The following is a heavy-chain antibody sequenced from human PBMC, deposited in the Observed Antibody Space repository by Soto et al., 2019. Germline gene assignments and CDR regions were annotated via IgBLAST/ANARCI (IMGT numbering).Heavy chain of an antibody. CDR3: ARLTYSSTSSFYYFDY. V-gene: IGHV4-30-2*01. J-gene: IGHJ4*02. CDR1: GGSISSGGYS. CDR2: IYHSGST. Sequence: SETLSLTCAVSGGSISSGGYSWSWIRQPPGKGLEWIGYIYHSGSTYYNPSLKSRVTISVDRSKNQFSLKLSSVTAADTAVYYCARLTYSSTSSFYYFDYWGQGTLVTVSS. D-gene: IGHD6-13*01.